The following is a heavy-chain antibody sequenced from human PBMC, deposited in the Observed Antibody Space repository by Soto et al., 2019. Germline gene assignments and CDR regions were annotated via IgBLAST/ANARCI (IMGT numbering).Heavy chain of an antibody. CDR1: GDSVYLNGRP. J-gene: IGHJ4*02. CDR3: ARALGSSSWYWTHDY. D-gene: IGHD6-13*01. Sequence: SPTLDLNSVVYGDSVYLNGRPRNWIKQSPSRGLEWLGRTYYRSKWYNDYAVSVKSRITINPRTSKNQFSLQLNSVPPEDTAVYYCARALGSSSWYWTHDYWGQGTLVTVSS. V-gene: IGHV6-1*01. CDR2: TYYRSKWYN.